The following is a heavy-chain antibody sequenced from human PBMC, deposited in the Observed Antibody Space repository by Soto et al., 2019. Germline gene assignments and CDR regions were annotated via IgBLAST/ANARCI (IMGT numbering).Heavy chain of an antibody. D-gene: IGHD6-6*01. CDR3: AYGGSSVAAHTCFY. V-gene: IGHV3-23*01. CDR2: ISGSGDDT. CDR1: GFTFSPYV. J-gene: IGHJ4*02. Sequence: GGSLRLSCVPSGFTFSPYVMTWVRHTLGKGLEWVSSISGSGDDTYYASSVKGGYTISRDNSKITLYLQMNRLRADYTAVYYFAYGGSSVAAHTCFYCSQGTLVTGSS.